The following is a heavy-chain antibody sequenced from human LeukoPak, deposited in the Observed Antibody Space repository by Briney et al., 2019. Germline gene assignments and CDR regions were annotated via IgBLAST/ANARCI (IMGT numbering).Heavy chain of an antibody. V-gene: IGHV3-74*01. D-gene: IGHD5-18*01. CDR1: GFTFSTSW. J-gene: IGHJ4*02. CDR3: VRDDDSYGIDY. Sequence: GGSLRLSCAASGFTFSTSWMHWVRQAPGKGPVWVSRINRDGSSTTYADSVKGRFTISRDNAKNTVYLQMNSLRVEDTAVYYCVRDDDSYGIDYWGQGTLVTVSS. CDR2: INRDGSST.